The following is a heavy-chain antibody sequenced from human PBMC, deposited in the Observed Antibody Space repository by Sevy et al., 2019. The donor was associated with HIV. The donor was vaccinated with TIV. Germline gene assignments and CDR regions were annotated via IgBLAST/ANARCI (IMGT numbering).Heavy chain of an antibody. J-gene: IGHJ3*02. D-gene: IGHD6-13*01. CDR2: TFYRSKWYN. CDR1: GDSVSSNSAA. CDR3: ARASGGSWYGGAFDI. V-gene: IGHV6-1*01. Sequence: SQTLSLTCAISGDSVSSNSAAWSWIRQSPSRGLEWRGRTFYRSKWYNDYALSVRSRITSNPDTSKDQFSLQLKSVTPDDTAFYYCARASGGSWYGGAFDIWGQGTMVTVSS.